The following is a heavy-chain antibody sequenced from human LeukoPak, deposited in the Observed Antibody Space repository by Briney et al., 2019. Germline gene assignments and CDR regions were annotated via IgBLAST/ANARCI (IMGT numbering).Heavy chain of an antibody. CDR3: AKDRIPAAGIGGSDFDY. CDR2: INWNGGNT. J-gene: IGHJ4*02. V-gene: IGHV3-43D*03. D-gene: IGHD6-13*01. Sequence: GGSLRLSCAASGFTFDDYDMHWVRQAPGKGLEWVSLINWNGGNTYYADSVKVRFTISRDNSKNSLFLQMNSLRPEDTALYYCAKDRIPAAGIGGSDFDYWGQGTLVTVSS. CDR1: GFTFDDYD.